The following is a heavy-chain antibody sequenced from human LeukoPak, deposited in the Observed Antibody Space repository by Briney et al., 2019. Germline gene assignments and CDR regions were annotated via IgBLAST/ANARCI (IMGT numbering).Heavy chain of an antibody. V-gene: IGHV3-23*01. CDR1: GFTVSSNY. J-gene: IGHJ3*02. CDR2: ISGSGGST. Sequence: AGGSLRLSCAASGFTVSSNYMSWVRQAPGKGLEWVSAISGSGGSTYYADSVKGRFTISRDNSKNTLYLQMNSLRAEDTAVYYCARGGIYILDAFDIWGQGTMVTVSS. D-gene: IGHD5-12*01. CDR3: ARGGIYILDAFDI.